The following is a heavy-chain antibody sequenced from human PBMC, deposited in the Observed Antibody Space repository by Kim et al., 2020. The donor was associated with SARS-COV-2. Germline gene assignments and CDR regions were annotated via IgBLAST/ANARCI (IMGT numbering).Heavy chain of an antibody. CDR1: GGSISSSSYY. J-gene: IGHJ4*02. CDR3: ARHDSHWRSHCFDY. CDR2: IYYSGCT. D-gene: IGHD3-16*01. Sequence: SETLSLTCTVSGGSISSSSYYWGWIRQPPGKGLEWIGSIYYSGCTYYNPSLKSRVTISVDTSKNQFSLKLSSVTAADTAVYYCARHDSHWRSHCFDYWGQGTLVTVSS. V-gene: IGHV4-39*01.